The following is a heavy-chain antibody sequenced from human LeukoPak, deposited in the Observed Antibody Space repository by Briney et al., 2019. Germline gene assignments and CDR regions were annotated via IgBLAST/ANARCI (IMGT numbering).Heavy chain of an antibody. J-gene: IGHJ4*02. CDR3: ARGGTAGYSGYDY. V-gene: IGHV5-51*01. CDR1: GYSFTSYW. CDR2: IYPGDSDT. D-gene: IGHD5-12*01. Sequence: GESLKISCKGSGYSFTSYWIGWVRQMPGKGLEWMGTIYPGDSDTTYSPSFQGQVTNSADKSISTAYLQWSSLKASDTAMYYCARGGTAGYSGYDYWGQGTLVTVSS.